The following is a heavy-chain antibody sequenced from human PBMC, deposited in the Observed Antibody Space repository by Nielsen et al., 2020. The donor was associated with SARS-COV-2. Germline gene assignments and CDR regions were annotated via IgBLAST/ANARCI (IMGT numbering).Heavy chain of an antibody. D-gene: IGHD1-14*01. CDR1: GGSFSGYY. CDR2: INHSGST. V-gene: IGHV4-34*01. Sequence: SETLSLTCAVYGGSFSGYYWSWIRQPPGKGPEWIGEINHSGSTNYNPSLKSRVTISVDTSKNQFSLKLSSVTAADTAVYYCARGFRVTGFDYWGQGTLVTVSS. J-gene: IGHJ4*02. CDR3: ARGFRVTGFDY.